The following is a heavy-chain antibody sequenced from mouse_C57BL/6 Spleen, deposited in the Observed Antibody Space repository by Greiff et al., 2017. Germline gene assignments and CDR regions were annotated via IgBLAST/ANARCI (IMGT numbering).Heavy chain of an antibody. Sequence: VQLQESGPELVKPGASVKISCKASGYAFSSSWMNWVKQRPGKGLEWIGRIYPGDGDTNYNGKFKGKATLTADKSSSTAYMQLSSLTSEDSAVYYCARGTTVSSYYYAMDYWGQGTSVTVSS. D-gene: IGHD1-1*01. J-gene: IGHJ4*01. CDR3: ARGTTVSSYYYAMDY. CDR2: IYPGDGDT. V-gene: IGHV1-82*01. CDR1: GYAFSSSW.